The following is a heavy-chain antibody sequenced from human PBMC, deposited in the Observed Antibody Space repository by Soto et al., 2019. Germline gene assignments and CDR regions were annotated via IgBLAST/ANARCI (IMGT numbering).Heavy chain of an antibody. V-gene: IGHV1-18*01. Sequence: ASVKVSCKASGYTFTSYGISWVRQAPGQGLEWMGWISAYNGNTNYAQKLQGRVTMTTDTSTSTAYMELRSLRSDDTAVYYCARVWAHRTLFGVVTRDYYYYYYMDVWGKGTTVTVSS. D-gene: IGHD3-3*01. CDR3: ARVWAHRTLFGVVTRDYYYYYYMDV. CDR2: ISAYNGNT. CDR1: GYTFTSYG. J-gene: IGHJ6*03.